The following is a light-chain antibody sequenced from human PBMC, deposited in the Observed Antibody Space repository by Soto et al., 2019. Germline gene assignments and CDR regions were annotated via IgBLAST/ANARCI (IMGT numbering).Light chain of an antibody. CDR2: HAS. Sequence: EIVMTQSPATLSVSPGERAILSCRASQSVSNNLAWYQQKPGQAPSLLIYHASTRASGIPARFSGSGSGTECTLTISSLQSEDFAVYYCQQYNEWPLTFGGGTKVEIK. V-gene: IGKV3-15*01. CDR3: QQYNEWPLT. CDR1: QSVSNN. J-gene: IGKJ4*01.